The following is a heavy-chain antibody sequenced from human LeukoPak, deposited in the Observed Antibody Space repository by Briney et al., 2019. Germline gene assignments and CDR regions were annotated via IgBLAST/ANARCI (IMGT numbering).Heavy chain of an antibody. CDR2: ISAYSGNT. CDR3: ARAYYDFWSGYYPAEYFQH. V-gene: IGHV1-18*01. J-gene: IGHJ1*01. CDR1: GYTFTSHG. D-gene: IGHD3-3*01. Sequence: ASVKVSCKTSGYTFTSHGVTWVRRAPGQGLEWMGWISAYSGNTNYAQKLQGRVTMTTDTSTSTAYMELRSLRSDDTAVYYCARAYYDFWSGYYPAEYFQHWGQGTLVTVSS.